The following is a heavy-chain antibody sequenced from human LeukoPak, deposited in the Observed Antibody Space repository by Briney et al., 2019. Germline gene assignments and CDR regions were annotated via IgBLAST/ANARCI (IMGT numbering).Heavy chain of an antibody. V-gene: IGHV4-39*01. Sequence: SETLSLTCTVSGGSISSSSYYWGWIRQPPGKGLEWIGSIYYSGSTYYNPSLKSRVTISVDTSKNQFSLKLSSVTAADTAVYYCARPRGYCSGGSCYRWFDPWGQGTLVTVSS. CDR1: GGSISSSSYY. CDR2: IYYSGST. D-gene: IGHD2-15*01. CDR3: ARPRGYCSGGSCYRWFDP. J-gene: IGHJ5*02.